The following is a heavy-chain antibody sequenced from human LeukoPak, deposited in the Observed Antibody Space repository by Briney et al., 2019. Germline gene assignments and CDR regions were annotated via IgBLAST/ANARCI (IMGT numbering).Heavy chain of an antibody. CDR3: ARDGMVRGVMPGNFGY. Sequence: PSETLSLTCTVSSGSISSYYWSWVRQPPGKGLEWIGSIYYSGSTYYNPSLKSRVTISVDTSKNQFSLKLSSVTAADTAVYYCARDGMVRGVMPGNFGYWGQGTLVTVSS. J-gene: IGHJ4*02. D-gene: IGHD3-10*01. CDR1: SGSISSYY. CDR2: IYYSGST. V-gene: IGHV4-59*12.